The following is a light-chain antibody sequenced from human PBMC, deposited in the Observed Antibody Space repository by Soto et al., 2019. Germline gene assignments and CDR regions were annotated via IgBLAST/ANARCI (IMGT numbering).Light chain of an antibody. Sequence: EIVLTQSPATLSLSPGERATLSCRASQSISFYLAWYQQRPGRAPRLLIYDASNRATGIPARFSGSGSGTDFTLTISSLEHEDFPVYYCQQSSNWPLTFGGGTNADIK. CDR1: QSISFY. CDR2: DAS. CDR3: QQSSNWPLT. J-gene: IGKJ4*01. V-gene: IGKV3-11*01.